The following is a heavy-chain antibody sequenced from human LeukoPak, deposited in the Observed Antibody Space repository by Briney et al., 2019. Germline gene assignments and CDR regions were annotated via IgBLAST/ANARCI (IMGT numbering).Heavy chain of an antibody. CDR2: ISGSGYYS. J-gene: IGHJ4*02. Sequence: PGGSLRLSCAASEFTFDNYAMSWVRQAPGKGLEWVSVISGSGYYSYYADSVKGRFTVSRDNSKTTLYLQMNSLRADDTAVYYCASALTWIQLPYDYWGQGTLVTVSS. CDR3: ASALTWIQLPYDY. V-gene: IGHV3-23*01. D-gene: IGHD5-18*01. CDR1: EFTFDNYA.